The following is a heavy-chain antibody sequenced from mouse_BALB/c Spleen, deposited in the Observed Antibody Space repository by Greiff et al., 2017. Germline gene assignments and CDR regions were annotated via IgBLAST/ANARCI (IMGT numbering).Heavy chain of an antibody. CDR2: IFPGTGTT. CDR1: GYTFTSYW. CDR3: ARRGPRAWFAY. J-gene: IGHJ3*01. Sequence: VQLQQSGAELVKPGASVKLSCKTSGYTFTSYWIQWVKQRPGQGLGWIGEIFPGTGTTYYNEKFKGKATLTIDTSSSTAYMQLSSLTSEDSAVYFCARRGPRAWFAYWGQGTLVTVSA. V-gene: IGHV1S132*01.